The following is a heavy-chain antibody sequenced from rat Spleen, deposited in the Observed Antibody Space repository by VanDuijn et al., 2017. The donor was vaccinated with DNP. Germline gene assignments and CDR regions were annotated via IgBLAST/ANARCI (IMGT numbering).Heavy chain of an antibody. J-gene: IGHJ2*01. V-gene: IGHV5-7*01. Sequence: EVQLVESGGGLVQPGGSLKLSCAASGFTFRDYYMAWVRQAPKKGLEWVATIINDGTRTYYRASVKGRFTISRDYAKPTLYLQMDSLRSEDTATYYCTRYYDSFDYWGQGVMVTVSS. D-gene: IGHD1-1*01. CDR3: TRYYDSFDY. CDR2: IINDGTRT. CDR1: GFTFRDYY.